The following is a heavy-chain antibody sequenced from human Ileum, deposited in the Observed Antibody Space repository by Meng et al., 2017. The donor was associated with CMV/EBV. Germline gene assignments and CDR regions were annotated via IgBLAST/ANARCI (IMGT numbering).Heavy chain of an antibody. CDR3: ARESELFRFDH. D-gene: IGHD6-6*01. V-gene: IGHV6-1*01. Sequence: QKQLQQSRPRLVNPQQNLSLTCDISGDSVSTNNVAWNWIRQSPLRGLEWLGRTAYRSKWDYEYSVSVESRITISPDTSKNQFSLHLRSVTPEDTAIYYCARESELFRFDHWGQGTLVTVSS. J-gene: IGHJ4*02. CDR1: GDSVSTNNVA. CDR2: TAYRSKWDY.